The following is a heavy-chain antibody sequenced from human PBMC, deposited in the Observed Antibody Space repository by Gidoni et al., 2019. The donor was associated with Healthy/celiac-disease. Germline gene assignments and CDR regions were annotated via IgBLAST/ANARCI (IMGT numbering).Heavy chain of an antibody. CDR3: ARDLDMVAGLDY. D-gene: IGHD5-12*01. V-gene: IGHV1-3*01. Sequence: QVQLVQSGAEVKKPGASVKVSCKASGYTFTSYAMHWVRQAPGQRLEWMGWINAGNGNTKYSQKFQGRVTITRDTSASTAYMELSSLRSEDTAVYYCARDLDMVAGLDYWGQGTLVTVSS. CDR1: GYTFTSYA. CDR2: INAGNGNT. J-gene: IGHJ4*02.